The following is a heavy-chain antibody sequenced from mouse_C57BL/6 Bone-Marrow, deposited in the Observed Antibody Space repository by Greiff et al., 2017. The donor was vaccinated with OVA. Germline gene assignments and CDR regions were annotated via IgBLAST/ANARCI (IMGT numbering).Heavy chain of an antibody. V-gene: IGHV1-81*01. CDR1: GYTFTSYG. CDR3: ASVYDYGDYFDY. CDR2: IYPRSGNT. D-gene: IGHD2-4*01. Sequence: QVTLNESGAELARPGASVKLSCKASGYTFTSYGISWVKQRTGQGLEWIGEIYPRSGNTYYNEKFKGKATLTADKSSSTAYMELRSLTSEDSAVYFCASVYDYGDYFDYWGQGTTLTVSS. J-gene: IGHJ2*01.